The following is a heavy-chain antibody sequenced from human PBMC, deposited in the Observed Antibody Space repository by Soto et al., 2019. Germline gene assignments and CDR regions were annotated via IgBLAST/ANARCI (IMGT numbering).Heavy chain of an antibody. V-gene: IGHV1-69*04. Sequence: SVKVCCEDSVGTISSYTMRWVRQAPGQGLEWMGRIIPILGIANYAQKFQGRVTITADKSTSTAYMELSSLRSEDTAVYYCAREASYYYYYYMDVWGKGTTVTVSS. J-gene: IGHJ6*03. CDR1: VGTISSYT. CDR3: AREASYYYYYYMDV. CDR2: IIPILGIA.